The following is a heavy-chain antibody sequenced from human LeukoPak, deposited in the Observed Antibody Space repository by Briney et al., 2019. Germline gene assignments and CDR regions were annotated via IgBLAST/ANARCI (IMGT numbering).Heavy chain of an antibody. D-gene: IGHD4-17*01. CDR1: GFIFSNYW. J-gene: IGHJ4*02. CDR2: INSDGSST. Sequence: GGSLRLSCAASGFIFSNYWMHWVRQASGKGLVWVSRINSDGSSTTYADSVKGRFTISRDNAKNTLYLQMNSLRAEDTAVYYCARGLSVSVTTPLGYWGQGTLVTVSS. V-gene: IGHV3-74*01. CDR3: ARGLSVSVTTPLGY.